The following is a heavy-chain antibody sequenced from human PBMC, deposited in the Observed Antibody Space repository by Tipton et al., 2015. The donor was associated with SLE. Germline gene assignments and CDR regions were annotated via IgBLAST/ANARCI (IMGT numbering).Heavy chain of an antibody. D-gene: IGHD6-13*01. CDR1: GFTFSSYE. CDR2: ISSSGSTI. Sequence: SLRLSCAASGFTFSSYEMNWVRQAPGKGLEWVSYISSSGSTIYYADSVKGRFTISRDNAKNSLYLQMNSLRAEDTAVYYCARPQNRIAAAGHFDYWGQGTLVTVSS. J-gene: IGHJ4*02. V-gene: IGHV3-48*03. CDR3: ARPQNRIAAAGHFDY.